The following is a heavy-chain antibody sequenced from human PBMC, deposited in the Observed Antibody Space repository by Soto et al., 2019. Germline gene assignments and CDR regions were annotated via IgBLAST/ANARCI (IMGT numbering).Heavy chain of an antibody. D-gene: IGHD2-8*01. CDR3: ARGHSTDCSNGVCSFFYNHEMDV. CDR1: GYIFTDYH. V-gene: IGHV1-2*04. CDR2: INPKSGGT. J-gene: IGHJ6*02. Sequence: QVQLVQSGAEVKKPGASVKVSCKASGYIFTDYHVHWVRQAPGQGLEWLGRINPKSGGTSTAQKFQGWVTMTRDTYINTAYMDLTRLRSDDTAVYYCARGHSTDCSNGVCSFFYNHEMDVWGQGTPITV.